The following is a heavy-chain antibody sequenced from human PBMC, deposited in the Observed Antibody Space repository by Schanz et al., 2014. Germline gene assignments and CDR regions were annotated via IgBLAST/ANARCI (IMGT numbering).Heavy chain of an antibody. V-gene: IGHV1-46*01. CDR1: GGTFSTYT. D-gene: IGHD3-10*01. CDR3: TSEAHNHDGLRSYSNV. J-gene: IGHJ4*02. Sequence: QVQLVQSGAEVKKPGASVKVSCKASGGTFSTYTISWVRQAPGQGLEWMGMINPSGGSTTYAQKFQGRVTMTRDTSTSTVYMELSSLRSEDTAVYFCTSEAHNHDGLRSYSNVWGQGTLVTVTS. CDR2: INPSGGST.